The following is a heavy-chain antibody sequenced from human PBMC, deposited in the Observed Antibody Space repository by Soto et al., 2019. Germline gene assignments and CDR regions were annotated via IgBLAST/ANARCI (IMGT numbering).Heavy chain of an antibody. D-gene: IGHD3-10*01. CDR1: GFTFSSYA. Sequence: GGSLRLSCAASGFTFSSYAMSWVRQAPGKGLEWVSAISGSGGSTYYADSVKGRFTISRDNSKNTRYLQMNSLRAEDTAVYYCAKALTLWFGELFDWFDPWGQGTLVTVSS. CDR3: AKALTLWFGELFDWFDP. J-gene: IGHJ5*02. CDR2: ISGSGGST. V-gene: IGHV3-23*01.